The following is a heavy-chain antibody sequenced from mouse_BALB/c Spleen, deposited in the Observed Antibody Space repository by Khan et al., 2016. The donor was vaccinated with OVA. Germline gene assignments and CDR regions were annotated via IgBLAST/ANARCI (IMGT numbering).Heavy chain of an antibody. J-gene: IGHJ3*01. Sequence: QVQLKQSGAELVRPGSSVKISCTASGYAFSNYLMNWVKQGPGQGLEWIGKIYPGDGNTNYNGKFKEKATLTAYKSSSTAYIQLSSLTSNDSAVYFCARSGYDYFAYWGQGTLVTVSA. CDR2: IYPGDGNT. D-gene: IGHD2-14*01. CDR1: GYAFSNYL. V-gene: IGHV1-80*01. CDR3: ARSGYDYFAY.